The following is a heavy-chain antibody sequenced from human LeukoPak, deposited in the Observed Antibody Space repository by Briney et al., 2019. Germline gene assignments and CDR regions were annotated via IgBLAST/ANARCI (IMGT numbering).Heavy chain of an antibody. J-gene: IGHJ3*02. CDR2: ISGYNGIT. V-gene: IGHV1-18*01. CDR1: GYIFSNYG. CDR3: ARVLTNFGCTPKLFDALDI. Sequence: ASVKVSCKASGYIFSNYGLSWVRQAPGQGLEWMGWISGYNGITDSAQKLQGRVTMTRDTSTGTAYMELRSLRSDDTAVYYCARVLTNFGCTPKLFDALDIWGPGELGTGFS. D-gene: IGHD4/OR15-4a*01.